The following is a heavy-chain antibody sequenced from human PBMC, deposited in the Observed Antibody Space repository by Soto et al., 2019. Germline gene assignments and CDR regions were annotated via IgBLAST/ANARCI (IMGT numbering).Heavy chain of an antibody. D-gene: IGHD6-13*01. CDR2: IYYSGST. Sequence: SETLSLTCTVSGGSISSYYWSWIRQPPGKGLEWIGYIYYSGSTNYNPSLKSRVTISVDTSKNQFSLKLSSVTAADTAVYYCARDSRGFIAAAPNYYHYGMDVWGKGTTVPVAS. J-gene: IGHJ6*04. CDR3: ARDSRGFIAAAPNYYHYGMDV. CDR1: GGSISSYY. V-gene: IGHV4-59*01.